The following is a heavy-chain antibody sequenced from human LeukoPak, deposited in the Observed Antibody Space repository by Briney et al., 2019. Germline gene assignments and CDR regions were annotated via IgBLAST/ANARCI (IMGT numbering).Heavy chain of an antibody. CDR1: GGSISSYY. CDR3: ARLHYYDSSGPIPDWFDP. J-gene: IGHJ5*02. Sequence: SETLSLTCTVSGGSISSYYWSWIRQPPGKGLEWIGYIYYTGSTNYNPSLKSRVTISVDTSKNQFSLKLSSVTAADTAVYYCARLHYYDSSGPIPDWFDPWGQGTLVTVSS. V-gene: IGHV4-59*08. D-gene: IGHD3-22*01. CDR2: IYYTGST.